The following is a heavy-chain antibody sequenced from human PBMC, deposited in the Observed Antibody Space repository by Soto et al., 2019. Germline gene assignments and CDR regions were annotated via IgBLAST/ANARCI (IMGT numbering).Heavy chain of an antibody. J-gene: IGHJ4*02. CDR1: GYTFTDYY. CDR2: INANNGFT. CDR3: AREHRTGSYSV. Sequence: QVQLVQSGSEVKKPGASVKVSCKTSGYTFTDYYIHWVRQAPGQGLEWIGWINANNGFTDYAQKFQDRFTMTRDTSINTAYMEVNSLGSDDTALYFCAREHRTGSYSVWGQGTLVTVSS. V-gene: IGHV1-2*02. D-gene: IGHD1-26*01.